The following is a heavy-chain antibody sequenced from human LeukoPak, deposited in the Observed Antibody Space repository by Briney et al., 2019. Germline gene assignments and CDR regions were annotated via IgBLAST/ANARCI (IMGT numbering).Heavy chain of an antibody. J-gene: IGHJ4*02. Sequence: PGGSLRLSCAASGFTFSYYWMSWVRQAPGKGLEGVANIKLEGSENHYVDSVKGRFSISRDNAEDSLYLQMNSLRAADTAVYYCARGDNPDYWGQGTLVTVSS. CDR2: IKLEGSEN. D-gene: IGHD1-14*01. CDR3: ARGDNPDY. V-gene: IGHV3-7*04. CDR1: GFTFSYYW.